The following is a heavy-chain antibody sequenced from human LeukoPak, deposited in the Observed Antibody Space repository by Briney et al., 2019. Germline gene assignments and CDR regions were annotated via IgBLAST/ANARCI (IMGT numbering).Heavy chain of an antibody. Sequence: SETLSLTCTVSGGSISSSSYYWGWIRQPPGKGLEWIGSIYYSGSTYYNPSLKSRVTISVDTSKNQFSLKLSSVTAADTAVYYCATTGADYYGSGSYYAFDIWGQGTMVTVSS. CDR3: ATTGADYYGSGSYYAFDI. D-gene: IGHD3-10*01. CDR1: GGSISSSSYY. V-gene: IGHV4-39*01. J-gene: IGHJ3*02. CDR2: IYYSGST.